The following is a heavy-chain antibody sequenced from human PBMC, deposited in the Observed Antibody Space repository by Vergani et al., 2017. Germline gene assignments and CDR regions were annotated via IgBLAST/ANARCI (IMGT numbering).Heavy chain of an antibody. CDR3: ARGYDSSGYYFVPYYGMDV. CDR2: IYTSGST. D-gene: IGHD3-22*01. J-gene: IGHJ6*02. Sequence: QVQLQESGPGLVKPSQTLSLTCTVSGGSISSGSYYWSWIRQPAGKGLECIGRIYTSGSTNYNPSLKSRVTISVDTSKNQFSLKLSSVTAADTAVYYCARGYDSSGYYFVPYYGMDVWGQGTTVTVSS. CDR1: GGSISSGSYY. V-gene: IGHV4-61*02.